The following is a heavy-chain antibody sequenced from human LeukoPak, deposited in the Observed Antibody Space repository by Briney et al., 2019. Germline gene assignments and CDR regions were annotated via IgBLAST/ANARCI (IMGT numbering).Heavy chain of an antibody. Sequence: SETLSLTCTVSGGSISSSSYYWGWIRQPPGKGLEWIGSIYCSGSTYYNPSLKSRVTISVDTSKNQFSLKLSSVTAADTAVYYCARHVRRDGYNFDYWGQGTLVTVSS. CDR1: GGSISSSSYY. CDR3: ARHVRRDGYNFDY. CDR2: IYCSGST. V-gene: IGHV4-39*01. D-gene: IGHD5-24*01. J-gene: IGHJ4*02.